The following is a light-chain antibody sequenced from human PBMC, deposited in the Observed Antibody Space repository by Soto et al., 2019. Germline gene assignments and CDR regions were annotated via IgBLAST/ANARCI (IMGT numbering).Light chain of an antibody. V-gene: IGKV1-39*01. J-gene: IGKJ2*01. Sequence: IPMTQSPSSLSASVGDRVTLTCRTSRAINNYVNWYQHHPGRVPKLLISSASILQAGVQSRFSDGGSGPHCGLTINNQQPEDVATYYCQQSYSTPPNFGQGTKLEI. CDR1: RAINNY. CDR2: SAS. CDR3: QQSYSTPPN.